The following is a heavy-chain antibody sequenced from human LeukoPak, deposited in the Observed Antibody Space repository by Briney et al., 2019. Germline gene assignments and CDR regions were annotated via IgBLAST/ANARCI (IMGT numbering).Heavy chain of an antibody. V-gene: IGHV1-46*01. CDR2: INPSGRST. CDR1: GSTFTSYY. CDR3: AIGRRPYYYYYYMDV. Sequence: ASVKVSSKASGSTFTSYYTHWVRQAPGQGLEWMGIINPSGRSTSYAQKFQGRVTMTRDTSTSTVYMELSSLRSEDTAVYYCAIGRRPYYYYYYMDVWGKGTTVTVSS. J-gene: IGHJ6*03.